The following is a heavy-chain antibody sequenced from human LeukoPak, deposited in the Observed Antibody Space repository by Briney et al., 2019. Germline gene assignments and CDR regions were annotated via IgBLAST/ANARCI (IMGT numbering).Heavy chain of an antibody. V-gene: IGHV3-9*03. CDR1: GFTFDDYA. D-gene: IGHD4-23*01. CDR3: AKDYGGNIFDAFDI. Sequence: PGRSLRLSCAASGFTFDDYAMHWVRQAPGKGLEWVSGISWNSCSIGYADSVKGRFTISRDNAKNSLYLQMNSLRAEDMALYYCAKDYGGNIFDAFDIWGQGTMVTVSS. CDR2: ISWNSCSI. J-gene: IGHJ3*02.